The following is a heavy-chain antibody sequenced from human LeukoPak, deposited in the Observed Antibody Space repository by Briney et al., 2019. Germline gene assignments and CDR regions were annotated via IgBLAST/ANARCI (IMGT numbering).Heavy chain of an antibody. J-gene: IGHJ4*02. CDR2: TNHSGST. CDR1: GGSFSGYY. CDR3: ARALKVWFGELYYFDY. Sequence: SETLSLTCAVYGGSFSGYYWSWIRQPPGKGLEWIGETNHSGSTNYNPSLKSRVTTSVDTSKNQFSLKLSSVTAADTAVYYCARALKVWFGELYYFDYWGQGTLVTVSS. V-gene: IGHV4-34*01. D-gene: IGHD3-10*01.